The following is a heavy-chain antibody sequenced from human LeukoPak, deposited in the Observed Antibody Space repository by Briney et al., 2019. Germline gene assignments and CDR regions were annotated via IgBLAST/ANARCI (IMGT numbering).Heavy chain of an antibody. V-gene: IGHV3-30-3*01. CDR2: ISYDGSNE. CDR1: GFTFSSYA. CDR3: AGDEAGGSRFYYFDY. D-gene: IGHD4-23*01. J-gene: IGHJ4*02. Sequence: QSGGSLRLSCAASGFTFSSYAMHWVRQAPGKGLEWVAVISYDGSNEYYADSVKGRFTISKDNSKNTLYLQMNSLRAEDTAVYYCAGDEAGGSRFYYFDYWGQGTLVTVSS.